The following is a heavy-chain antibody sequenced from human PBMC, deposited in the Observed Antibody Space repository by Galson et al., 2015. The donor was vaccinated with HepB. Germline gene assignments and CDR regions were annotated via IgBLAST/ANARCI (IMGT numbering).Heavy chain of an antibody. CDR3: AAERIGYCSSTSCYRWFDP. J-gene: IGHJ5*02. CDR1: GGSISSGGYY. CDR2: IYYSGST. Sequence: LSLTCTVSGGSISSGGYYWSWIRQHPGKGLEWIGYIYYSGSTYYNPSLKSRVTISVDTSKNQFSLKLSSVTAADTAVYYCAAERIGYCSSTSCYRWFDPWGQGTLVTVSS. V-gene: IGHV4-31*03. D-gene: IGHD2-2*02.